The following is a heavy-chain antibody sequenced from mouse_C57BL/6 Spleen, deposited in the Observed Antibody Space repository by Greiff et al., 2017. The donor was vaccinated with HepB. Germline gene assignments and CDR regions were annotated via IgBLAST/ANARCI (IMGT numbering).Heavy chain of an antibody. CDR1: GFSLTSYG. Sequence: QVQLQQSGPGLVQPSQSLSITCTVSGFSLTSYGVHWVRQSPGKGLEWLGVIWRGGSTDYNAAFMSRLSITKDNSKIQVFFKMNSLQADDTAIYYCAKNGYYGSSYVRYFDVWGTGTTVTVSS. V-gene: IGHV2-5*01. CDR2: IWRGGST. J-gene: IGHJ1*03. CDR3: AKNGYYGSSYVRYFDV. D-gene: IGHD1-1*01.